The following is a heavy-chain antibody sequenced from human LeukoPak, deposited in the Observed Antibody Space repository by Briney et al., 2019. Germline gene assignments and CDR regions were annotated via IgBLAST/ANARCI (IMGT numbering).Heavy chain of an antibody. D-gene: IGHD3-10*01. J-gene: IGHJ4*02. CDR3: LGSGSSYFDY. CDR1: GGSISSSNW. CDR2: IYHSGST. V-gene: IGHV4-4*02. Sequence: PSETLSLTCAVSGGSISSSNWWSWVRQPPGKGLEWIGEIYHSGSTNYNPSLKCRVTISVDKSKNQFSLKLSSVTAADTAVYYCLGSGSSYFDYWGQGTLVTVSS.